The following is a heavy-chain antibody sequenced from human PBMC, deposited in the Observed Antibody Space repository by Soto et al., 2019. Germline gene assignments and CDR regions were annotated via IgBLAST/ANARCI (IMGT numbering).Heavy chain of an antibody. CDR2: ISWNSGSI. Sequence: LRLSCAASGFTFDDCAMHWVRQAPGKGLEWVASISWNSGSIGYADSVKGRFTISRDNAKNSLSLQMNSLRPEDTALYYCLKDKWSNNTWYLDSWGQGIMVTVSS. D-gene: IGHD6-13*01. CDR1: GFTFDDCA. J-gene: IGHJ4*02. CDR3: LKDKWSNNTWYLDS. V-gene: IGHV3-9*01.